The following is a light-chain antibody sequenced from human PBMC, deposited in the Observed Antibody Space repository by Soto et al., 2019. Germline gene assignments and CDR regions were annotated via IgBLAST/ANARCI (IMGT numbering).Light chain of an antibody. CDR1: QSISSY. V-gene: IGKV1-39*01. Sequence: DIQMTQSQSSLSASVGDRVTITCRASQSISSYLNWYQQKPGKAPKLLIYAASSLQSGVPSRFSGSGSGTDFTLTISSLQPEDFATYYCQQSYSTPYAFGGGTKVDIK. CDR3: QQSYSTPYA. J-gene: IGKJ4*01. CDR2: AAS.